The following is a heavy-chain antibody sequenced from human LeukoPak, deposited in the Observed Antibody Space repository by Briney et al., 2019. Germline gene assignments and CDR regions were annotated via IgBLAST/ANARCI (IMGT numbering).Heavy chain of an antibody. CDR2: ISGSGGST. CDR1: GFTFSSYA. V-gene: IGHV3-23*01. Sequence: AGGSLRLSCAASGFTFSSYAMSWVRQAPGKGLEWVSAISGSGGSTYYADSVKGRFTISRDNSKKTLYLQMSSPRGEDTAVYYCAKDAQRGFDYSNSLEYWGQGTLVTVSS. D-gene: IGHD4-11*01. CDR3: AKDAQRGFDYSNSLEY. J-gene: IGHJ4*02.